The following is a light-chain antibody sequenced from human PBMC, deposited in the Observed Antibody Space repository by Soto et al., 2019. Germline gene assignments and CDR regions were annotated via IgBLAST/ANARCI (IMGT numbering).Light chain of an antibody. V-gene: IGLV3-1*01. J-gene: IGLJ2*01. Sequence: SYELTQPPSVSVSPGQTASITCSGDKLGDKYACWYQQKPGQSPVLVIYQDSKRPSGIPERFSGSNSGKTATLTISGTQAMDEADYYCQAWDNSLVFGGGTKLTVL. CDR2: QDS. CDR1: KLGDKY. CDR3: QAWDNSLV.